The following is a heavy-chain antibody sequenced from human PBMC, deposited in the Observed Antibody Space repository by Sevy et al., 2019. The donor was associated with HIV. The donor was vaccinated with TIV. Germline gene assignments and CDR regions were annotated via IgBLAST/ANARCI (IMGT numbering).Heavy chain of an antibody. CDR2: MNPNSGNT. CDR3: ARGRXYDFWSGYYTGINYYYGMDV. CDR1: GYTFTSYD. J-gene: IGHJ6*02. D-gene: IGHD3-3*01. Sequence: ASVKVSCKASGYTFTSYDINWVRQATGQGLEWMGWMNPNSGNTGYAQKFQGRVTMTRNTSISTAYMELSSLRSEDTAVYXCARGRXYDFWSGYYTGINYYYGMDVWGQGTTVTVSS. V-gene: IGHV1-8*01.